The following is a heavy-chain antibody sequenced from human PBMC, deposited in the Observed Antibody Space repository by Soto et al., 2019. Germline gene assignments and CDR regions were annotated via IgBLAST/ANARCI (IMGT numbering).Heavy chain of an antibody. CDR2: ISSSSSYI. J-gene: IGHJ5*02. V-gene: IGHV3-21*01. Sequence: PGAALRLSCAASGFTFSSYSMHWVRQAPGKGLEWVSSISSSSSYIYYADSVKGRFTISRDNAKNSLYLQMNSLRAEDTAVYYCARDIYDYVWGSYRYTRGFVQWGQGTLVTVSS. CDR3: ARDIYDYVWGSYRYTRGFVQ. D-gene: IGHD3-16*02. CDR1: GFTFSSYS.